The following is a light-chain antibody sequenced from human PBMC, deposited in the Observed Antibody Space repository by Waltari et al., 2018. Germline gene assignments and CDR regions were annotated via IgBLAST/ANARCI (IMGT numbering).Light chain of an antibody. J-gene: IGKJ1*01. CDR1: QSVGTY. CDR3: QKYERLPAT. Sequence: EIVLPQSPGTLSLSPGERATLSCRASQSVGTYLAWYQQTPGQAPRLLIYGASNRAAGIPDRFSGIGSGTDFRLTISRLEPEDFAVYYCQKYERLPATFGQGTKVEIK. V-gene: IGKV3-20*01. CDR2: GAS.